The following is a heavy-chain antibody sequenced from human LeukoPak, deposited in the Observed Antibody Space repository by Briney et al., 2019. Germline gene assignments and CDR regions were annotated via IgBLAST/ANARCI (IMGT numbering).Heavy chain of an antibody. D-gene: IGHD3-16*02. Sequence: SETLSLTCSVSGGSIRSSSYYWAWIRQPPGEGLEWIGSIYSSGFTSYKPSLKSRLTISVDTSKNQLSLKLSSVTAADTAVYYCARQRGYDYIWGSYRADFDYWGQGTLVTVSS. CDR2: IYSSGFT. J-gene: IGHJ4*02. CDR1: GGSIRSSSYY. V-gene: IGHV4-39*01. CDR3: ARQRGYDYIWGSYRADFDY.